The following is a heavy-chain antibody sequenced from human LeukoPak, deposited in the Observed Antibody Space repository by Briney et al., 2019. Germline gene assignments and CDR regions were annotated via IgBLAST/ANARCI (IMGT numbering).Heavy chain of an antibody. Sequence: SETLSLTCSVSGGPIISHYWSWIRQPPGKGLEWIGYISNSGSTDYNPSLRSRVTISVDTSKNQFSLKLSSVTAADTAVYYCARGGGYSSKFDPWGQGTLVTVSS. CDR2: ISNSGST. D-gene: IGHD6-13*01. J-gene: IGHJ5*02. V-gene: IGHV4-59*11. CDR1: GGPIISHY. CDR3: ARGGGYSSKFDP.